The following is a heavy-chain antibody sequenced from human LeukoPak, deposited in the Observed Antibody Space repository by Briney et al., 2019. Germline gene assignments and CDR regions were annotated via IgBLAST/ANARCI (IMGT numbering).Heavy chain of an antibody. CDR1: GFTVSSNY. CDR2: IYSGGST. J-gene: IGHJ5*02. Sequence: GGSLRLSCAASGFTVSSNYMSWVRQAPRKGLEWVSVIYSGGSTYYADSVKGRFTISRDNSKNTLYLQVNSLGAEDTAVYYCARVRIAAAFDPWGQGTLVTVSS. CDR3: ARVRIAAAFDP. D-gene: IGHD6-13*01. V-gene: IGHV3-66*01.